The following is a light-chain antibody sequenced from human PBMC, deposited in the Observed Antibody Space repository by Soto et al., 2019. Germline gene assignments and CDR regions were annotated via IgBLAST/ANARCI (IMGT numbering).Light chain of an antibody. Sequence: EIELTQSPGTLSLSPAERAPLSCRASQSVSSRYLAWYQQKPGQAPRLLIYGASSRATGIPDRFSGSASATDFTLTINRLDPEDFAVYYCQLYGISPHFGQGTRLEIK. CDR1: QSVSSRY. J-gene: IGKJ5*01. CDR3: QLYGISPH. CDR2: GAS. V-gene: IGKV3-20*01.